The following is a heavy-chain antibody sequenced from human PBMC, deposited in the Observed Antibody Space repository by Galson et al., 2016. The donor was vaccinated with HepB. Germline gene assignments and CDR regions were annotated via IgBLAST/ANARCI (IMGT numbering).Heavy chain of an antibody. CDR1: GFTVSSNY. CDR3: ARDREGVEPATSLGLGYYYFYYMDV. Sequence: SLRLSCAASGFTVSSNYMSWVRQAPGKGLEWVSLIHSGGNTYYTDSVKGRFTISRDNSKNTLYLQMNRLRAEDTAVYFCARDREGVEPATSLGLGYYYFYYMDVWGKGTTVTVSS. CDR2: IHSGGNT. J-gene: IGHJ6*03. V-gene: IGHV3-53*01. D-gene: IGHD5-24*01.